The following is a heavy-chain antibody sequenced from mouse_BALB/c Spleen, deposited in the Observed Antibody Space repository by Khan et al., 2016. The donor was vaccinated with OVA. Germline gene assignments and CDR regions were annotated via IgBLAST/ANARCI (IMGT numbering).Heavy chain of an antibody. CDR3: ARAGYFAWFGY. V-gene: IGHV14-1*02. CDR1: GFNIKDYY. CDR2: IDPENGKS. J-gene: IGHJ3*01. Sequence: VQLQQSGAELVRPGALVKLSCKATGFNIKDYYMHWVKQRAEQGLEWIGWIDPENGKSIYDPKFQGKASITADTSSNTAYLQLSSLTSEDTAVCYCARAGYFAWFGYWGQGTLVTVSA.